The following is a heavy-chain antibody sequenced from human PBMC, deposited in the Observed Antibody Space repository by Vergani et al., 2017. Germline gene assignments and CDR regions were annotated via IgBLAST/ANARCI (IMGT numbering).Heavy chain of an antibody. J-gene: IGHJ6*02. D-gene: IGHD5-18*01. CDR3: ARARGGYSYGYGMDV. CDR1: GGSLSSGSYY. Sequence: QVQLQESGPGLVKPSQTLSLTCTVSGGSLSSGSYYWSWIRQPAGKGLEWIGRIYTSGSTNYNPSLKSRVTISVDTSKNQFSLKLSSVTAADTAVYYCARARGGYSYGYGMDVGGRGTTVTVSS. CDR2: IYTSGST. V-gene: IGHV4-61*02.